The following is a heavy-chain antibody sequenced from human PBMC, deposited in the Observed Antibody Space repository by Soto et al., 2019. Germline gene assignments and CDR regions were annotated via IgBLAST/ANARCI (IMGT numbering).Heavy chain of an antibody. CDR1: GFTFSSYA. D-gene: IGHD3-22*01. V-gene: IGHV3-23*01. CDR2: ISASGGNT. J-gene: IGHJ4*02. CDR3: ARNYYDSGGGFDY. Sequence: GGSLRLSCAASGFTFSSYAISWVRQAPGKGLEWVSSISASGGNTYYADSVKGRFTISRDNSKKTLYLQMNSLRAEDTAVYYCARNYYDSGGGFDYWGQGTLVTVSS.